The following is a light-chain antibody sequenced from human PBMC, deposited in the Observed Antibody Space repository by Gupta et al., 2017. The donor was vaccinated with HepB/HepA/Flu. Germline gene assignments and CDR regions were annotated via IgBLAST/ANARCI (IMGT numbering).Light chain of an antibody. J-gene: IGLJ2*01. CDR3: QAWDSSSDVV. V-gene: IGLV3-1*01. Sequence: SYELTLPPSVSVSPGQTASITCSGDKLGDKYACWYQQKPGQSPVLVIYQDSKRPSGIPERFSGSNSGNTATLTISGTQAMDEADYYCQAWDSSSDVVFGGGTKLTVL. CDR1: KLGDKY. CDR2: QDS.